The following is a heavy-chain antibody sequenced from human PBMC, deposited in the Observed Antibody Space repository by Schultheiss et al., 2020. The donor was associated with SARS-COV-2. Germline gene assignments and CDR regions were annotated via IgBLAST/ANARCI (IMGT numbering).Heavy chain of an antibody. J-gene: IGHJ5*02. CDR1: GFTFSSYW. V-gene: IGHV3-74*01. Sequence: GGSLRLSCAASGFTFSSYWMHWVRQAPGKGLVWVSRINSDGSSTSYADSVKVRFTISRDNAKNTLYLQMNSLRAEDTAVYYCARDGLSGGWYWFDPWGQGTLVTVSS. D-gene: IGHD6-19*01. CDR3: ARDGLSGGWYWFDP. CDR2: INSDGSST.